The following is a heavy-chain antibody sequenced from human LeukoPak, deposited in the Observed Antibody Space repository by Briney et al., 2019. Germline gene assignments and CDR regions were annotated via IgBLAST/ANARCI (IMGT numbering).Heavy chain of an antibody. V-gene: IGHV3-23*01. Sequence: GGSLRLSSAASGFTFGSYAMSWVRQAPGKGLEWVSAISGSGGSTYYADSVKGRFTISRDNSKNTLYLQMNSLRAEDTAVYYCAKCNSEDYYGSYWGQGTLVTVS. CDR3: AKCNSEDYYGSY. CDR2: ISGSGGST. J-gene: IGHJ4*02. CDR1: GFTFGSYA. D-gene: IGHD3-10*01.